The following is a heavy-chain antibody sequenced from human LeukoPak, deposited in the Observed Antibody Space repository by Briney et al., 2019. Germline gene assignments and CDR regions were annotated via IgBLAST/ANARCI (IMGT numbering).Heavy chain of an antibody. CDR1: GFTFEGYG. Sequence: PGGSLRLSCAASGFTFEGYGMSWVRQGPGKGLVWVSGINWNGGSTGYAASVKGRFTISRDNAKNSLYLQVNSLRAEDTALYYCARDGYSSGWAHAFDYWGQGTLVTVSS. V-gene: IGHV3-20*04. CDR3: ARDGYSSGWAHAFDY. CDR2: INWNGGST. D-gene: IGHD6-19*01. J-gene: IGHJ4*02.